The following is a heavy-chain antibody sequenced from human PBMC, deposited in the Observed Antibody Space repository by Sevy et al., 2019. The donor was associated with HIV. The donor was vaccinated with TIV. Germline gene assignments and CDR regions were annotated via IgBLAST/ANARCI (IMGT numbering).Heavy chain of an antibody. CDR1: GYTFTSYY. Sequence: ASVKVSCKASGYTFTSYYMHWVRQAPGQGLEWMGIINPSGGSTSYAQKFQGRVTMTRDTSTSTVYMELSSLRSEDTDVYYCARDDPSLYFDYWGQGTLVTVSS. J-gene: IGHJ4*02. V-gene: IGHV1-46*03. CDR2: INPSGGST. CDR3: ARDDPSLYFDY.